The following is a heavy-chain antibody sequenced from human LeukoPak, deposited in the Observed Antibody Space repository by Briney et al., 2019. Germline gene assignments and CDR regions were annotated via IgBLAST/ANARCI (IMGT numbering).Heavy chain of an antibody. D-gene: IGHD2-15*01. CDR2: INPNSGGT. J-gene: IGHJ5*02. CDR3: ARGYCSGGSCYSVENWLDP. Sequence: GASVKVSCKAAGYTFTGYYMFWVRQAPGQGLEWMGRINPNSGGTNYAQKFQGRVTMTRDTSISTAYMELSRLRSGDTAVYYCARGYCSGGSCYSVENWLDPWGQGTLVTVSS. CDR1: GYTFTGYY. V-gene: IGHV1-2*06.